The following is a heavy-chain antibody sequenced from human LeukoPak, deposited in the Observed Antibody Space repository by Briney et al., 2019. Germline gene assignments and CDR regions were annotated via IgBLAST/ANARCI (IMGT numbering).Heavy chain of an antibody. V-gene: IGHV1-8*01. CDR1: GYTFTSYD. D-gene: IGHD6-13*01. CDR2: MNPNSGNT. J-gene: IGHJ6*02. CDR3: ILGDSSSWYYYYGMDV. Sequence: EASVKVSCKASGYTFTSYDINWVRQATGQGLEWMGWMNPNSGNTGYAQKFQGRVTMTRNTSISTAYMELSSLRSEDTAVYYCILGDSSSWYYYYGMDVWGQGTTVTVSS.